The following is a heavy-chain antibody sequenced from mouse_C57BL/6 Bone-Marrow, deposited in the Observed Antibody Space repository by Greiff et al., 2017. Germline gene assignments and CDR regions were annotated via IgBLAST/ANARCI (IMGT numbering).Heavy chain of an antibody. J-gene: IGHJ3*01. V-gene: IGHV3-6*01. D-gene: IGHD1-1*01. Sequence: EVKLMESGPGLVKPSQSLSLTCSVTGYSITSGYYWNWIRQFPGNKLEWMGYISYDGSNNYNPSLKNRISITRDTSKNQFFLKLNSVTTENTATNCSARPNLYYDSSYTWFAYWGQGTLVTVSA. CDR1: GYSITSGYY. CDR3: ARPNLYYDSSYTWFAY. CDR2: ISYDGSN.